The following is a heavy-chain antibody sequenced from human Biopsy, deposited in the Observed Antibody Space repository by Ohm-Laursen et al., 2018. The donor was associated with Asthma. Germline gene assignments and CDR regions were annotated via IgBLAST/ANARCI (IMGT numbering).Heavy chain of an antibody. V-gene: IGHV3-7*01. D-gene: IGHD3-3*02. CDR2: IKHDGREK. J-gene: IGHJ1*01. Sequence: SLRLSCAASGFTFGDYWMSWVRQVTGKGLEWVANIKHDGREKNHVDSLKGRFTISRDNAKNSLYLQMNSLRAEDTAVYYCARTFHFWSPYHAEHYQLWGQGTLVIVSS. CDR3: ARTFHFWSPYHAEHYQL. CDR1: GFTFGDYW.